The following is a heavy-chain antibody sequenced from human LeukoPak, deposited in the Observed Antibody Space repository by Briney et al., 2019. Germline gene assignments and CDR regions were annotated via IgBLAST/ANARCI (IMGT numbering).Heavy chain of an antibody. CDR3: ASGSGSYYTNNWFDP. D-gene: IGHD3-10*01. J-gene: IGHJ5*02. CDR1: GYTFTVYY. CDR2: INPNSGGT. Sequence: ASVKVSFTASGYTFTVYYMHWVRQAPGQGLEWMGWINPNSGGTNYAQKFQGRVTMTRDTSISTAYMELSRLRSDDTAVYYCASGSGSYYTNNWFDPWGQGTLVTVSS. V-gene: IGHV1-2*02.